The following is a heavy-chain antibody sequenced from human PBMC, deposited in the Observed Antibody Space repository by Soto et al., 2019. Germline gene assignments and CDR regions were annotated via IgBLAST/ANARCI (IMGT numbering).Heavy chain of an antibody. CDR1: GYTFTDYW. V-gene: IGHV5-51*01. Sequence: GESLKISCRGSGYTFTDYWIVWVRQMPGKGLEWMGLIYPGDSKTKYSPSFQGQVTLSADKSITTAYLQWSSLKASDTAGYYCARHQVVYFEQDFHYYRMDVGSQGSTVTCSS. J-gene: IGHJ6*02. CDR2: IYPGDSKT. CDR3: ARHQVVYFEQDFHYYRMDV. D-gene: IGHD3-9*01.